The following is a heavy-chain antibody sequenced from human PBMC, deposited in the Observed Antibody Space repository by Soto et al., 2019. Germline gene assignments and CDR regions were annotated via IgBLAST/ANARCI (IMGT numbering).Heavy chain of an antibody. CDR2: MNPNCGKA. Sequence: ASVKVTCKASRGTFSSYAINWLRQAPGQGLEWMGGMNPNCGKADYAQKFQGRVTMTRNTSISTDYMELSSLRSEDTAVYYCARGEGNMVRGAMGYWGQGTLVTVSS. D-gene: IGHD3-10*01. J-gene: IGHJ4*02. CDR3: ARGEGNMVRGAMGY. V-gene: IGHV1-8*02. CDR1: RGTFSSYA.